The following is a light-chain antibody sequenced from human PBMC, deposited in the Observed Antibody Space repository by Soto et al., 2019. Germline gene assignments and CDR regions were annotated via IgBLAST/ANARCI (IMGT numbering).Light chain of an antibody. Sequence: EIVLTQSPATLSLSPGERATLSCRASQSVSSYLAWYQQKPGQAPRLLIYDASNRATGIPARFSGSGSGTDFTLTISSLEPEDLAVYYCQQRSNWPPFTFGPGTKVYIK. V-gene: IGKV3-11*01. CDR3: QQRSNWPPFT. CDR1: QSVSSY. CDR2: DAS. J-gene: IGKJ3*01.